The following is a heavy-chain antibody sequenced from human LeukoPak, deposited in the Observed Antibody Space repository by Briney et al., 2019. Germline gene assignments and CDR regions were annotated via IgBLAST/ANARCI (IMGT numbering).Heavy chain of an antibody. V-gene: IGHV4-38-2*01. J-gene: IGHJ5*02. D-gene: IGHD3-16*02. Sequence: PSETLSLTCAVSGYSISSGYYWGWIRQPPGKGLEWIGSIYHSGSTYYNPSLKSRVTISVDTSKNQFSLKLSSVTAADTAVYYCARLVPHYDYVWGSYRYGWFDPWGQGTLVTVSS. CDR3: ARLVPHYDYVWGSYRYGWFDP. CDR1: GYSISSGYY. CDR2: IYHSGST.